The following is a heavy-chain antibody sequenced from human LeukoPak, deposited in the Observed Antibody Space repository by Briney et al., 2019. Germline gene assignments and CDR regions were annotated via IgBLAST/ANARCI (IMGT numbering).Heavy chain of an antibody. CDR2: ISGSGGST. D-gene: IGHD1-1*01. CDR1: GFTFSSYA. V-gene: IGHV3-23*01. J-gene: IGHJ4*02. CDR3: ARELQQTGTFGY. Sequence: GGSLRLSCAASGFTFSSYAMSWVRQAPGKGLEWVSAISGSGGSTYYADSVKGRFTISRDNSKNTLYLQMNSLRAEDTAVYYRARELQQTGTFGYWGQGTLVTVSS.